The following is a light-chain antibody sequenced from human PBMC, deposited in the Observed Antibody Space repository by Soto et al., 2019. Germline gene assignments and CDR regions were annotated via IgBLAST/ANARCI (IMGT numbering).Light chain of an antibody. CDR2: GAS. V-gene: IGKV3-15*01. CDR3: QQYNERPPWT. CDR1: QSVSSN. J-gene: IGKJ1*01. Sequence: EIVMTQSPATLSVSPGERATLSCRASQSVSSNLAWYQQKPGQGPRLLIYGASSRATGIPARVSGSGSGTDFTLTISSLQSDDVGIYYCQQYNERPPWTFGQGTKVDIK.